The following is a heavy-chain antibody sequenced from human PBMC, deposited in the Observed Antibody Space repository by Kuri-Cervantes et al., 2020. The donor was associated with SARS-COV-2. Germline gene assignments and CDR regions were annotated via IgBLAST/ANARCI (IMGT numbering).Heavy chain of an antibody. J-gene: IGHJ6*03. CDR2: ISSSGTTT. CDR3: ASLLSGGGAHLYYFYMDA. Sequence: GESLKISCAASGFTFSDYYMHWSRQAPGKGLEWVSYISSSGTTTYYADSVKGRFTISRDNAKKSLYVQMNSLRAVDTAVYYCASLLSGGGAHLYYFYMDAWGKGTSVTVSS. CDR1: GFTFSDYY. D-gene: IGHD3-10*01. V-gene: IGHV3-11*04.